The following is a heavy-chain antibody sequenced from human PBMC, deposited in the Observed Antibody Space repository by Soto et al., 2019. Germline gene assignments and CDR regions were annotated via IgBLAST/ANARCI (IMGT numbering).Heavy chain of an antibody. CDR1: EGSFAGFG. Sequence: GEPLRVWWRGAEGSFAGFGIGWVSQLPGKGLEWMGIIYPGDSDTRYSPSFQGQVTISADKSISTAYLQWSSLKASDTAMYYCARRMVRGVKPYGMDVWGQGTTVTVSS. D-gene: IGHD3-10*01. V-gene: IGHV5-51*01. CDR3: ARRMVRGVKPYGMDV. CDR2: IYPGDSDT. J-gene: IGHJ6*02.